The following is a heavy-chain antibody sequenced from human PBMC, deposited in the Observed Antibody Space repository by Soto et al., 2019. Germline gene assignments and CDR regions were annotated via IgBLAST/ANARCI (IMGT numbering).Heavy chain of an antibody. CDR3: ARGSVYYDSSGYYSD. CDR1: GHTFTSYA. V-gene: IGHV1-3*01. CDR2: INAGNGNT. D-gene: IGHD3-22*01. J-gene: IGHJ4*02. Sequence: ASVKVSCKASGHTFTSYAMHWVRQAPGQRLEWMGWINAGNGNTKYSQKFQGRVTITRDTSASTAYMELSSLRSEDTAVYYCARGSVYYDSSGYYSDWGQGTLVTVSS.